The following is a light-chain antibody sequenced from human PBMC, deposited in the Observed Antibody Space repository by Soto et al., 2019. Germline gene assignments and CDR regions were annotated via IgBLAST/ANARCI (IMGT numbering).Light chain of an antibody. CDR1: QTISSN. V-gene: IGKV3-15*01. J-gene: IGKJ1*01. Sequence: DIVMTQSPATLSVSPGERATLSCRASQTISSNLAWYQQKPGQTPRLLIYDASTRATGIPARFSGSGSGTECTLTNSCLQSEDLAVYYCQQDKKRPRTFGHGTKVDIK. CDR3: QQDKKRPRT. CDR2: DAS.